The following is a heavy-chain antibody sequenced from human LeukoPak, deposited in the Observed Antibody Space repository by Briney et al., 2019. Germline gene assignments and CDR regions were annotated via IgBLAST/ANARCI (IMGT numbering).Heavy chain of an antibody. J-gene: IGHJ5*02. CDR2: ISGDATST. Sequence: PGGSLRLSCAASGFTFDDYAMHWVRQAPGRGLEWVSLISGDATSTYCADSVKGRFTISRDNSKNSLYLQMNSLRTEDTALYYCAKDLGPTGAGWFDPWGQGTLVTVSS. CDR1: GFTFDDYA. V-gene: IGHV3-43*02. CDR3: AKDLGPTGAGWFDP. D-gene: IGHD1-14*01.